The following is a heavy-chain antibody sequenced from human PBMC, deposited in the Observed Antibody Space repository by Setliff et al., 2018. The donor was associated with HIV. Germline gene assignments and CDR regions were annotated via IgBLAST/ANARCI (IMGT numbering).Heavy chain of an antibody. CDR3: SRLTRSSSNSYKGRFDP. CDR2: IDHSGNT. D-gene: IGHD2-15*01. V-gene: IGHV4-34*01. CDR1: GDSFIGYY. Sequence: SETLSLTCAVYGDSFIGYYWTWIRQSPGKGLEWIGEIDHSGNTNYNPSPKSRITISADTSKNQFSLKLTSVSAADTAVYFCSRLTRSSSNSYKGRFDPWGQGTLVTVSS. J-gene: IGHJ5*02.